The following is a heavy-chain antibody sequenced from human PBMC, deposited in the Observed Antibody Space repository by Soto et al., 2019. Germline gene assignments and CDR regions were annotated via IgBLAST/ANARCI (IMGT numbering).Heavy chain of an antibody. CDR1: GYTFTSYG. J-gene: IGHJ6*02. CDR2: ISAYNGNT. D-gene: IGHD3-10*01. V-gene: IGHV1-18*01. CDR3: GRIHSGSPRLQAAPERGISYYFYGIAV. Sequence: QVQLVQSGAEVKKPGASGKVSCKASGYTFTSYGISWVRQAPGQGLEWMGWISAYNGNTNYAQKLQGRVTMTTDTSQSTAYMELRILRSANTAVYFCGRIHSGSPRLQAAPERGISYYFYGIAVWGQGTTVTVSS.